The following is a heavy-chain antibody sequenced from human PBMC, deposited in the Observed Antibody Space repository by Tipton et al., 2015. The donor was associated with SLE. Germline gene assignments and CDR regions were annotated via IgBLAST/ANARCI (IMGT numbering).Heavy chain of an antibody. Sequence: QSGPEVKKPGESLRISCKASGYTFTSYGISWVRQAPGQGLEWMGWISAYNGNTNYAQKLQGRVTMTTDTSTSTAYMELRSLRSDDTAVYYCAKRSGWYGDAFDIWGQGTMVTVSS. CDR2: ISAYNGNT. CDR3: AKRSGWYGDAFDI. J-gene: IGHJ3*02. D-gene: IGHD6-19*01. CDR1: GYTFTSYG. V-gene: IGHV1-18*04.